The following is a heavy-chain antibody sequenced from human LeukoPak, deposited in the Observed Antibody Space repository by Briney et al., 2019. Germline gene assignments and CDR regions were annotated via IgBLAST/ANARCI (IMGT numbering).Heavy chain of an antibody. CDR1: GGSISSGGYS. J-gene: IGHJ5*02. Sequence: PSETLSLTCAVSGGSISSGGYSWSWIRQPPGKGLEWIGYTYHSGSTYYNPSLKSRVTISVDRSKNQFSLKLSSVTAADTAVYYCARGSTPYCSGGSCYSVEFDPWGQGTLVTVSS. CDR2: TYHSGST. V-gene: IGHV4-30-2*01. CDR3: ARGSTPYCSGGSCYSVEFDP. D-gene: IGHD2-15*01.